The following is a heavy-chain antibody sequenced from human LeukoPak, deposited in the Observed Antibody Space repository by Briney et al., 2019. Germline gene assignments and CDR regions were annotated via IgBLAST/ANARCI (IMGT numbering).Heavy chain of an antibody. V-gene: IGHV3-74*01. CDR2: VKNDGST. CDR1: GFTSGYTFSSRW. CDR3: HPLGYTSN. Sequence: GGSLRLSCVVSGFTSGYTFSSRWMHWVRQAPGKGLVWVSLVKNDGSTNYADSVKGRFTVSRDNAENTLYLQMNNLRVEDTALYFCHPLGYTSNWGQGTLVTVSS. D-gene: IGHD6-13*01. J-gene: IGHJ4*02.